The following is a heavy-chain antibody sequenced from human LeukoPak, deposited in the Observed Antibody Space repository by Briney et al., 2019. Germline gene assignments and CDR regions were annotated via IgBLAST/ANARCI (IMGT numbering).Heavy chain of an antibody. CDR2: IYNSGTT. CDR1: GESISSNY. D-gene: IGHD1-26*01. V-gene: IGHV4-59*01. Sequence: SETLSLTCTVSGESISSNYWSWIRQPPGKGLEWIGYIYNSGTTNYNPSLKSRVTISVDTTKNQFSLKLSSVSAADTAVYYCAREGSGSYYNWFDPWGQGTLVTVSS. CDR3: AREGSGSYYNWFDP. J-gene: IGHJ5*02.